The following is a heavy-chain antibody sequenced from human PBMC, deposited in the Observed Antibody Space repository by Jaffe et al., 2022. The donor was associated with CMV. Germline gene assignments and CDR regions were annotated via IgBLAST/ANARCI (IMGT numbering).Heavy chain of an antibody. CDR3: AKGRYYYDSSGYYFRRDAFDI. D-gene: IGHD3-22*01. CDR1: GFTFDDYA. Sequence: EVQLVESGGGLVQPGRSLRLSCAASGFTFDDYAMHWVRQAPGKGLEWVSGISWNSGSIGYADSVKGRFTISRDNAKNSLYLQMNSLRAEDTALYYCAKGRYYYDSSGYYFRRDAFDIWGQGTMVTVSS. V-gene: IGHV3-9*01. J-gene: IGHJ3*02. CDR2: ISWNSGSI.